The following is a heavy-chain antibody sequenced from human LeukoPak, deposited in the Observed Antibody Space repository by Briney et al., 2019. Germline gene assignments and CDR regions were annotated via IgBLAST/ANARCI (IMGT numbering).Heavy chain of an antibody. D-gene: IGHD1-26*01. Sequence: ASVKVSCKAAGYSFTTFHINWVRQAPGQGPEWMGWVNPDTGNTGFAQKFQGRVTITQNSSVTTVYMELSSLTSEGTAVYYCARVWDIVGATSGAFDIWGQGTMVTVSS. CDR2: VNPDTGNT. CDR1: GYSFTTFH. CDR3: ARVWDIVGATSGAFDI. V-gene: IGHV1-8*03. J-gene: IGHJ3*02.